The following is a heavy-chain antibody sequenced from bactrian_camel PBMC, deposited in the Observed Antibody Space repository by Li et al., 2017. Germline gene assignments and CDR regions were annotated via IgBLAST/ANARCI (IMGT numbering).Heavy chain of an antibody. D-gene: IGHD1*01. CDR2: IYGGSGST. V-gene: IGHV3S40*01. J-gene: IGHJ4*01. Sequence: VQLVESGGGLVQAGGSLRLSCAATGYTSSSGYMGWFRQAPGKEREGVAAIYGGSGSTYYADSVKDRFTISRDNAKNTVYLQMNSLKPEDTAMYYCAARRMDAGRWTSAWRYDYWGEGTQVTVS. CDR1: GYTSSSGY. CDR3: AARRMDAGRWTSAWRYDY.